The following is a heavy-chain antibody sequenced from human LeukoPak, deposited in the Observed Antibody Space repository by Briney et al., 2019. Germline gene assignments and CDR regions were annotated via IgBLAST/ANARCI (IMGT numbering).Heavy chain of an antibody. CDR3: APLGSPLDY. CDR1: GFTFSNYA. V-gene: IGHV3-30-3*01. Sequence: GGSLRLSCAASGFTFSNYAMHWVRQAPGKGLEWVAVISYDGSNKYYADSVKGRFTISRDNSKNTLYLQMNSLRAEDTAVYYCAPLGSPLDYWGQGTLVTVSS. CDR2: ISYDGSNK. D-gene: IGHD1-26*01. J-gene: IGHJ4*02.